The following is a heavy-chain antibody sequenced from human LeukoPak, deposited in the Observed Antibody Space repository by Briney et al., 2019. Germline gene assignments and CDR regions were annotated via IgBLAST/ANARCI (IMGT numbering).Heavy chain of an antibody. J-gene: IGHJ6*03. V-gene: IGHV5-51*01. Sequence: GESLKISCKGSGYNFTNYWIGWVRQMPGKGLEWMGIIYPDASDTRYSPSFQGQVTISADKSISTAYLQWSSLKASDTAMYYCARAPRRQLRFLEWLSPHYMDVWGKGTTVTVSS. CDR3: ARAPRRQLRFLEWLSPHYMDV. D-gene: IGHD3-3*01. CDR1: GYNFTNYW. CDR2: IYPDASDT.